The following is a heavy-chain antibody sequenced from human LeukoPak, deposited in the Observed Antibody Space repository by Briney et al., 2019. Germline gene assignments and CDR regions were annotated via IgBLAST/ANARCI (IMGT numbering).Heavy chain of an antibody. Sequence: PGGSLRLSCAASGFTFSSYGMHWVRQAPGKGLEWVAVTWYDGSNKYYADSVKGRFTISRDNSKNTLYLQMNSLRAEDTAVYYCARDGPQSYYDILTGYYQGPFDYWGQGTLVTVSS. V-gene: IGHV3-33*01. D-gene: IGHD3-9*01. CDR2: TWYDGSNK. CDR1: GFTFSSYG. CDR3: ARDGPQSYYDILTGYYQGPFDY. J-gene: IGHJ4*02.